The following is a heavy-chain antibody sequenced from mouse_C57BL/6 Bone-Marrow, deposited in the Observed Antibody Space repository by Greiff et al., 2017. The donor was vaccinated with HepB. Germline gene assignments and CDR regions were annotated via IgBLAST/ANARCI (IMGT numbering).Heavy chain of an antibody. CDR3: ASLRMVTTVVAGDY. V-gene: IGHV1-76*01. CDR1: GYTFTDYY. D-gene: IGHD1-1*01. Sequence: QVQLQQSGAELVRPGASVKLSCKASGYTFTDYYINWVKQRPGQGLEWIARIYPGSGNTYYNEKFKGKATLTAEKSSSTAYMQLSSLTSADSAVYFCASLRMVTTVVAGDYWGQGTTLTVSS. CDR2: IYPGSGNT. J-gene: IGHJ2*01.